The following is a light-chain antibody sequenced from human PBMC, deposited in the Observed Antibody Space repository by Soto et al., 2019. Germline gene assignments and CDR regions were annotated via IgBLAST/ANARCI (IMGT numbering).Light chain of an antibody. CDR1: SSDVGGYNY. J-gene: IGLJ2*01. V-gene: IGLV2-14*01. CDR2: DVS. CDR3: SSYKSSSTL. Sequence: QSALTQPASVSGSPGQSITISCTGTSSDVGGYNYVSWYQQHPGKAPKPMIYDVSNRPSGVSNRFSGSKSGNTASLTISGLQAEDEADYYCSSYKSSSTLFGGGTKVTVL.